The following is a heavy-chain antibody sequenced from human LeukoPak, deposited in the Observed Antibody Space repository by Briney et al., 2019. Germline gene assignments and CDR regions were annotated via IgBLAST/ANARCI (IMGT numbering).Heavy chain of an antibody. CDR3: AKPFYGGNQPFDY. CDR1: GFTFSSYA. J-gene: IGHJ4*02. Sequence: GGSLRLSCAVSGFTFSSYAMSWVRQAPGKGLEWVSAISGSGGSTYYADSVKGRFTISRDNSKNTLYLQMNSLRAEDTAVYYCAKPFYGGNQPFDYWGQGTLVTVSS. D-gene: IGHD4-23*01. CDR2: ISGSGGST. V-gene: IGHV3-23*01.